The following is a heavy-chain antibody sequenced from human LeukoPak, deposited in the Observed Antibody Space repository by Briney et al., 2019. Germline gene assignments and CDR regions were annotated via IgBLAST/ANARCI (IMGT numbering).Heavy chain of an antibody. J-gene: IGHJ4*02. CDR2: VYPGDSDT. CDR1: GYTFSSYW. CDR3: ARRAAGYNVNWYLIFDY. D-gene: IGHD5/OR15-5a*01. V-gene: IGHV5-51*01. Sequence: GESLKISCSVSGYTFSSYWIGWVRQMPGEGLEWMGNVYPGDSDTKYSPSFQGQVTISVDKSISTAYLQWSSLKASDSGMYYCARRAAGYNVNWYLIFDYWGQGSLVTVSS.